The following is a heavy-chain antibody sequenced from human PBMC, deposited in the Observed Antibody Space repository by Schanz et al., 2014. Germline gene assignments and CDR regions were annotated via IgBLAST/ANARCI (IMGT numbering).Heavy chain of an antibody. D-gene: IGHD6-19*01. CDR2: IFYNKET. CDR3: ASRASGWYALGYFDY. CDR1: GFSFSDYY. J-gene: IGHJ4*02. V-gene: IGHV4-59*05. Sequence: QVHLLESGGGLVEPGGSLRLSCAASGFSFSDYYMSWIRQAPGKGLEWIGRIFYNKETSYNPSLRGRAAITVDTSKKEFYQKWSSVTAADTAVYYCASRASGWYALGYFDYWGQGAPVTVSS.